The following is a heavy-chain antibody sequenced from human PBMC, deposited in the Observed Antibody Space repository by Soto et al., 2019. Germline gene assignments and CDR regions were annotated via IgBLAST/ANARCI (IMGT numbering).Heavy chain of an antibody. CDR1: GFTFSDYY. D-gene: IGHD2-15*01. Sequence: GGSLRLSCAASGFTFSDYYMSWIRQAPGKGLEWVSYISSSSSYTNYADSVKGRFTISRDNAKNSLYLQMNSLRAEDTAVYYCARDTGGCSGGSCYPPLGYYGMDVWGQGTTVTVSS. J-gene: IGHJ6*02. V-gene: IGHV3-11*06. CDR2: ISSSSSYT. CDR3: ARDTGGCSGGSCYPPLGYYGMDV.